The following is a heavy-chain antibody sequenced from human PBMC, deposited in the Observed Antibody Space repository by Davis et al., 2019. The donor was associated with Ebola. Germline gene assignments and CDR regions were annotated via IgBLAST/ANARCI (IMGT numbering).Heavy chain of an antibody. V-gene: IGHV4-59*08. CDR3: ARQGPVTSPSFDY. CDR2: LSNSWTT. J-gene: IGHJ4*02. D-gene: IGHD2-21*02. Sequence: MPSETLSLTFSVSGGSITNSYWSWIRQPPGKGLEWIGFLSNSWTTNYNPSLKSRVTMSVDTSKNQLSMRLTSVTAADTAVYYCARQGPVTSPSFDYWGQGTLVVVSS. CDR1: GGSITNSY.